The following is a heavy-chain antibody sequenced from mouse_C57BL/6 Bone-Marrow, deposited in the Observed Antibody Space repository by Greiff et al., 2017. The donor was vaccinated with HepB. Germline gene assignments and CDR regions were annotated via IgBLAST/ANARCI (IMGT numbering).Heavy chain of an antibody. V-gene: IGHV2-2*01. CDR1: GFSLTSYG. CDR3: ARYDGYSFDY. D-gene: IGHD2-3*01. Sequence: VKLVESGPGLVQPSQSLSITCTVSGFSLTSYGVHWVRQSPGKGLEWLGVIWSGGSTDYNAAFISRLSISKDKSKSQVFFKMNSLQADDTAIYYCARYDGYSFDYWGQGTTLTVSS. J-gene: IGHJ2*01. CDR2: IWSGGST.